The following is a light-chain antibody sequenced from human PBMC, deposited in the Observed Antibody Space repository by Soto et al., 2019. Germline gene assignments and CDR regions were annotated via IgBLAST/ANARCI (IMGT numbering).Light chain of an antibody. CDR1: QGISNY. V-gene: IGKV1-17*03. J-gene: IGKJ5*01. Sequence: DIQMTQSSSAMSASVGDRVTITCRASQGISNYLAWFQQKPGKVPKRLIYGASSLQSGVPSRFSGTGSGTEFTLTISSLQPEDFATYYCLQHNSYPPTFXQGTRLEIK. CDR3: LQHNSYPPT. CDR2: GAS.